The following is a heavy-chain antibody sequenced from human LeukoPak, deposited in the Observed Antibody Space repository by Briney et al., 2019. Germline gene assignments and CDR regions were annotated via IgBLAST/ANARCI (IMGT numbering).Heavy chain of an antibody. V-gene: IGHV3-23*01. CDR3: AKGLPYYDSSGYYPHFDY. J-gene: IGHJ4*02. Sequence: GGSLRLSCEGSGFSFSGYWMHWVRQAPGKGLEWVSVISGSGGSTYYADSVKGRFTISRDNSKNTLYLQMNSLRVEDTAVYYCAKGLPYYDSSGYYPHFDYWGQGTLVTVSS. D-gene: IGHD3-22*01. CDR2: ISGSGGST. CDR1: GFSFSGYW.